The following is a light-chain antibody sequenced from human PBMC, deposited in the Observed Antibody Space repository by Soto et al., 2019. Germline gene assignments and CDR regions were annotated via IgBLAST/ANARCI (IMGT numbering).Light chain of an antibody. CDR1: QSISSW. Sequence: DIQMTQSPSTLSASVGDRVTITCRASQSISSWLAWYQQKPGKAPKLLIYKASSLESGVPPRFSGSGSGTEFTLTISSLQPDDFATYYCQQYNSYPYMYTFGQGTKLEIK. J-gene: IGKJ2*01. CDR3: QQYNSYPYMYT. CDR2: KAS. V-gene: IGKV1-5*03.